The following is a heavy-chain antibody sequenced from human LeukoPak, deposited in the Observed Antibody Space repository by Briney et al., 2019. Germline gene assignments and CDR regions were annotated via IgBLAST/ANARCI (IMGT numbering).Heavy chain of an antibody. D-gene: IGHD6-13*01. V-gene: IGHV1-69*05. CDR3: ASIAAAGLSIYEYFQH. CDR2: IIPILGTA. Sequence: SVKVSCKASGGTFSSYAISWVRQAPGQGLEWMGGIIPILGTANYAQKFQGRVTITTDESTSTAYMELSSLRSEDTAVYYCASIAAAGLSIYEYFQHWGQGTLVTVSS. CDR1: GGTFSSYA. J-gene: IGHJ1*01.